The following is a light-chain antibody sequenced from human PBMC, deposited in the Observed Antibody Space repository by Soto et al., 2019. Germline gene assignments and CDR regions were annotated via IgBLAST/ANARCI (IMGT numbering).Light chain of an antibody. V-gene: IGKV1-33*01. CDR1: QAIGKF. Sequence: DIQMTQSPSSLSASVGDRVTITCQASQAIGKFLNWFQQKPGKAPKLLIYDASNLEGGVPSRFSGSGSGTDFTFAISSLQPEDIATYYCQQYHSVPRTFGQGTKLEIK. J-gene: IGKJ2*01. CDR2: DAS. CDR3: QQYHSVPRT.